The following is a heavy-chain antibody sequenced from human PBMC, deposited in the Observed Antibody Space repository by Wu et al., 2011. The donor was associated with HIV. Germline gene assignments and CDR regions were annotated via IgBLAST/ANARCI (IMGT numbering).Heavy chain of an antibody. CDR1: GYTFTGYY. CDR2: INPNSGGT. V-gene: IGHV1-2*02. D-gene: IGHD4-17*01. CDR3: AARQMDDYGDYVSYFDY. J-gene: IGHJ4*02. Sequence: QVQLVQSGAEVKKPGASVKVSCKASGYTFTGYYMYWVRQAPGQGLEWMGWINPNSGGTNYAQNFQGRVTMTRDTSISTAYIQLSRLTSDDTAVYYCAARQMDDYGDYVSYFDYWGQGTLVRRLL.